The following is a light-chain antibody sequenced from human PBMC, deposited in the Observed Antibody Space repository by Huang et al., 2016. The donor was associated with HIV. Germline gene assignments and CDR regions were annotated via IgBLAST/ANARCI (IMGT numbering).Light chain of an antibody. CDR1: QSVSSN. J-gene: IGKJ1*01. CDR2: AAS. V-gene: IGKV3-15*01. CDR3: QQYNNWPRT. Sequence: EIVMTQSSATLPVSPGERATLACRASQSVSSNLAWYQQKPGQAPRLLIYAASTRATGIPARFSGSGSGTEFTLTISSLQSEDFAVYYCQQYNNWPRTFGQGTKVEIK.